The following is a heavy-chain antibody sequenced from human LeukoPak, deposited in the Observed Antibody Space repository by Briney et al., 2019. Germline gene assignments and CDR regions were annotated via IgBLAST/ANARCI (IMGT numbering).Heavy chain of an antibody. Sequence: SETLSLTCTVSGGSISSGSYYWSWIRQPAGKGLEWIGRIYTSGSTNYNPSLKTRVTISVDTSKNQFSLKLSSVTAADTAVYYCARAHSMVRGVNNWFDPWGKRTLVTVSS. J-gene: IGHJ5*02. CDR1: GGSISSGSYY. CDR3: ARAHSMVRGVNNWFDP. D-gene: IGHD3-10*01. V-gene: IGHV4-61*02. CDR2: IYTSGST.